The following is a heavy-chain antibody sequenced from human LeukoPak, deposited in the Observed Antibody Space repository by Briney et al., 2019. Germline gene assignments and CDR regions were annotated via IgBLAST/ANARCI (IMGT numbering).Heavy chain of an antibody. J-gene: IGHJ3*02. V-gene: IGHV4-59*01. CDR2: IYYSGTT. CDR1: NSSIISYY. Sequence: SETLSLTCTVSNSSIISYYWTWIRQPPGKGLEWIGYIYYSGTTNYNPSLKSRVTMSVDTSKNQFSLKLSSVTAADTAVYYCAGIRVNAFDIWGQGTMVTVSS. CDR3: AGIRVNAFDI. D-gene: IGHD3-10*01.